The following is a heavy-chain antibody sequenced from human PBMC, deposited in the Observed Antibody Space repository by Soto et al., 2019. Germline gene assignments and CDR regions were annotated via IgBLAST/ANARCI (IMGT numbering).Heavy chain of an antibody. V-gene: IGHV3-30*18. CDR3: AKEERPGDRLGYFDY. CDR2: ISYDGSNK. J-gene: IGHJ4*02. D-gene: IGHD1-1*01. CDR1: GFTFSSYG. Sequence: GGSLRLSCAASGFTFSSYGMHWVRQAPGKGLEWVAVISYDGSNKYYANSVKGRFTISRDNSKNTMYLQMNSLRAEDTAVYYCAKEERPGDRLGYFDYWGQGTLVTVSS.